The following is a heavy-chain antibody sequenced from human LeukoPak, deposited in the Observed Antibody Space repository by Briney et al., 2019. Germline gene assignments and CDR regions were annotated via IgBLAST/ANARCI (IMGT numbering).Heavy chain of an antibody. CDR3: AKQLGYCSDGSCYFPY. CDR2: ISSSGGST. V-gene: IGHV3-23*01. Sequence: GGSLRLSCAASGFTFSSYAMSWVRQAPGKGLEWVSGISSSGGSTNYADSVKGRFTISRDNSKNTLYLQMNSLRAEDTAVYYCAKQLGYCSDGSCYFPYWGQGTLVTVSS. CDR1: GFTFSSYA. D-gene: IGHD2-15*01. J-gene: IGHJ4*02.